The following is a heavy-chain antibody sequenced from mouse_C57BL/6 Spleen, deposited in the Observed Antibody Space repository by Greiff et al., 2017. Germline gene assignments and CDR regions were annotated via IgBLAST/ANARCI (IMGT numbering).Heavy chain of an antibody. J-gene: IGHJ3*01. CDR2: ISDGGSYT. Sequence: EVMLVESGGGLVKPGGSLKLSCAASGFTFSSYAMSWVRQTPEKRLEWVATISDGGSYTYYPDNVKGRFTISRDNAKNNLYLQMSHQKSEDTAMYYCASNYYDYCAYWGQGTLVTVSA. CDR1: GFTFSSYA. V-gene: IGHV5-4*03. D-gene: IGHD2-4*01. CDR3: ASNYYDYCAY.